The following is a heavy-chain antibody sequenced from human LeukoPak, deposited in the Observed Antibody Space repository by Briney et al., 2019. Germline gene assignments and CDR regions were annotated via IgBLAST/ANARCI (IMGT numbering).Heavy chain of an antibody. V-gene: IGHV3-9*01. CDR1: GFTFDDYA. D-gene: IGHD3-22*01. Sequence: GGSLRLSCAASGFTFDDYAMHWVRQPPGKGLEWVSGISWNSGSIGYADSVKGRFTISRDNAKNSLYLQMNSLRAEDTALYYCAKDTGYYYDSSNYWVWGQGTLVTVSS. CDR3: AKDTGYYYDSSNYWV. CDR2: ISWNSGSI. J-gene: IGHJ4*02.